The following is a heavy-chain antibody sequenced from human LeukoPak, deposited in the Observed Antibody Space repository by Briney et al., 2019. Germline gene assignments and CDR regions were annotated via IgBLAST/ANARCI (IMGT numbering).Heavy chain of an antibody. CDR2: ICSSGSTI. V-gene: IGHV3-11*04. CDR1: GFTFSYYY. CDR3: ARDGTYDY. J-gene: IGHJ4*02. D-gene: IGHD1-26*01. Sequence: VGSLRLSSAASGFTFSYYYMSWIRAAPGEGLGWVSYICSSGSTIYSADSVKGRFSISRDNAKNSLYLQMNSLRAEDTAVYYCARDGTYDYWGQGTLVTVSS.